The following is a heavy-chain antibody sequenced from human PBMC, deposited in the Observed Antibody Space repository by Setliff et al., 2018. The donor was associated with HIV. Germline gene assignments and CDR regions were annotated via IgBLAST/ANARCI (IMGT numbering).Heavy chain of an antibody. J-gene: IGHJ4*02. V-gene: IGHV4-61*02. CDR1: GGSISSGSYY. Sequence: SETLSLTCTVSGGSISSGSYYWSWIRQPAGKGLEWIGRIYTSGSTNYNPSLKSRVTISVDTSKNQFSLKLSSVTAADTAVYYCARKHLANTFDYWGQGTLVTVSS. CDR3: ARKHLANTFDY. CDR2: IYTSGST. D-gene: IGHD1-26*01.